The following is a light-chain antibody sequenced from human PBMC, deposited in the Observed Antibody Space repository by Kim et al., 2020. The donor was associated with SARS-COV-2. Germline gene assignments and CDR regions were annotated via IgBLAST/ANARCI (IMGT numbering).Light chain of an antibody. CDR3: QQRSNWPPT. CDR1: QSVSSY. V-gene: IGKV3-11*01. CDR2: DAS. J-gene: IGKJ4*01. Sequence: EIVLTQSPATLSLSPGERATLSCRASQSVSSYLAWYQQRPGQAPRLLIYDASNRAAGIPARFSGSGSGIDFTLTISSLEPEDFALYYCQQRSNWPPTFGGGTKVEI.